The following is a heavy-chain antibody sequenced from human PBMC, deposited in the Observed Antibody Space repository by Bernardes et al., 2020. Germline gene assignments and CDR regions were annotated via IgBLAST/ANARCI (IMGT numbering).Heavy chain of an antibody. J-gene: IGHJ5*02. CDR2: INQNGGEN. V-gene: IGHV3-7*01. CDR1: GFTFSSNW. Sequence: GGSLRLSCAASGFTFSSNWMGWVRQAPGKGLEWVAKINQNGGENNYVDSVQGRFIIFRDNAKNSLYLQMDSLRDEDTAVYYCARGDSGGWWFDPWGQGTLVTVSS. CDR3: ARGDSGGWWFDP. D-gene: IGHD6-19*01.